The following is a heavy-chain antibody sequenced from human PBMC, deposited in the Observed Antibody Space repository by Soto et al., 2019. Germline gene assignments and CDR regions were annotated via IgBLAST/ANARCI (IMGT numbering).Heavy chain of an antibody. CDR1: GGSMSEYF. D-gene: IGHD3-10*01. Sequence: SETLSLTCSVYGGSMSEYFWSWIRQSPGKGLEWIGYIYYLGSTDYNPSLKSRVTISVDTSKRQFPLRLTSVTAADTAVYYCARDGYDGSGSPYPAYWGPGTQVTVSS. J-gene: IGHJ4*02. CDR3: ARDGYDGSGSPYPAY. V-gene: IGHV4-59*01. CDR2: IYYLGST.